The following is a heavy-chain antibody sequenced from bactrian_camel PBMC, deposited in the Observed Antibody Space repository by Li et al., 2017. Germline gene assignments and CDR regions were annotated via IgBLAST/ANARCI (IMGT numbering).Heavy chain of an antibody. CDR1: GFDFSSNW. V-gene: IGHV3S10*01. D-gene: IGHD2*01. CDR2: ITNEGIK. Sequence: VQLVEYGGGRAQPGGSLTLSCVASGFDFSSNWMSWVRQAAGKGLEWVSSITNEGIKYYVDSAKGRFTISRDNAENTVTLQMDSLKSEDTALYYCVAGGGGGYYGNQGTQVTVS. J-gene: IGHJ4*01.